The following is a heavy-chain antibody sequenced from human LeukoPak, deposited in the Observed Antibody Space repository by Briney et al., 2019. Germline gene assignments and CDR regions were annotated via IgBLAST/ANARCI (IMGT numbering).Heavy chain of an antibody. V-gene: IGHV3-33*01. CDR2: IWNDGSNK. D-gene: IGHD5-12*01. Sequence: PGGSLRLSCAASGSTFSSYGMHWVRQAPGKGLEWVAVIWNDGSNKYYADSVKGRFTISRDNSKNTLYLQMNSLRAEDTAAYYCARGPYSGYDGHYYFDYWGQGTLVTVSS. CDR3: ARGPYSGYDGHYYFDY. J-gene: IGHJ4*02. CDR1: GSTFSSYG.